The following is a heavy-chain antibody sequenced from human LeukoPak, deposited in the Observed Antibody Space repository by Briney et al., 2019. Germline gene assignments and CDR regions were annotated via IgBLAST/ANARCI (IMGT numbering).Heavy chain of an antibody. D-gene: IGHD2-21*02. CDR1: GFNFSNYA. Sequence: QSGGSLRLSCAGSGFNFSNYAMTWVRQAPGKGLEWVTVISGSGGRAYYADSVKARFTISRDKSKDTVFLQMNSLRGDDTAVYYCAKGDYGDSSYYYYGMDVWGQGTTVTVSS. CDR2: ISGSGGRA. V-gene: IGHV3-23*01. CDR3: AKGDYGDSSYYYYGMDV. J-gene: IGHJ6*02.